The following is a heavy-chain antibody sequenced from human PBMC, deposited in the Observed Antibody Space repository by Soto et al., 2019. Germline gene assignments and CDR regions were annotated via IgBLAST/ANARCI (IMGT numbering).Heavy chain of an antibody. CDR1: GFNVGAFA. Sequence: FLRLSCAASGFNVGAFAVNWVRQAPGKGLEWVSGISVSDAFIYYADSVRGRFSISRDASENILYLQMNSLRVDDTALYYCTRETVAGITGLDYWGPGTLVTVSS. CDR2: ISVSDAFI. V-gene: IGHV3-23*01. D-gene: IGHD1-20*01. J-gene: IGHJ4*02. CDR3: TRETVAGITGLDY.